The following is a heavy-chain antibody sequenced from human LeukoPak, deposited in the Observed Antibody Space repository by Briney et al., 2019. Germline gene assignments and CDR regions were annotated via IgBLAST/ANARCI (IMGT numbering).Heavy chain of an antibody. Sequence: GASVKVSCKAPGGTFSSYTISWVRQAPGQGLEWMGRIIPILGIADYAQNFQGRVTITADKSTSTAYMELSSLRSEDAAVYYCATGYSSSYYYYGMDVWGQGTTVTVSS. CDR2: IIPILGIA. CDR1: GGTFSSYT. J-gene: IGHJ6*02. CDR3: ATGYSSSYYYYGMDV. D-gene: IGHD6-13*01. V-gene: IGHV1-69*02.